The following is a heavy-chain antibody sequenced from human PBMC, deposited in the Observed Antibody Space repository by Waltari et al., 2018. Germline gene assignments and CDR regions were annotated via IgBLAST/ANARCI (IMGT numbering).Heavy chain of an antibody. CDR3: AKEGGSYSLDY. J-gene: IGHJ4*02. D-gene: IGHD1-26*01. CDR1: GFTFSRSG. Sequence: QVQLVESGGGVVQPGRSLRLSCAASGFTFSRSGMHWVRQAPGKGLEWVAVISYDGSNKYYADSVKGRFTISRDNSKNTLYLQMNSLRAEDTAVYYCAKEGGSYSLDYWGQGTLVTVSS. CDR2: ISYDGSNK. V-gene: IGHV3-30*18.